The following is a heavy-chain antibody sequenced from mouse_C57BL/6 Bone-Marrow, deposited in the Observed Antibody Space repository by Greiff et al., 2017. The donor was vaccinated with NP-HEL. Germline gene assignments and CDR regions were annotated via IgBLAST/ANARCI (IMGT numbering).Heavy chain of an antibody. J-gene: IGHJ3*01. Sequence: EVMLVESGGGLLKPGGSLKLSCAASGFTFSDYGMHWVRPAPEKGLAWVAYISSGSSTIYYADTVKGRFTISRDNAKNTLFLQMTSLRSEDTAMYYCARGRDDGYSFFAYWGQGTLVTVSA. CDR3: ARGRDDGYSFFAY. CDR2: ISSGSSTI. CDR1: GFTFSDYG. V-gene: IGHV5-17*01. D-gene: IGHD2-3*01.